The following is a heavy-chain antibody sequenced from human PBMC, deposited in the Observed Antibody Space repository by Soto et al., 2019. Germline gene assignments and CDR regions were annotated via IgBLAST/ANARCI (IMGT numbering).Heavy chain of an antibody. CDR3: VKDNYYYYFDF. CDR2: ISQDGDIR. Sequence: SLRLSCAASGFTFSDHWMGWVRQAPGKGLEWVAIISQDGDIRNYVDSVKGRFTISRDTAADSLYLQMNSLRVEDTALYYCVKDNYYYYFDFGGRETLFT. D-gene: IGHD3-22*01. V-gene: IGHV3-7*04. J-gene: IGHJ4*02. CDR1: GFTFSDHW.